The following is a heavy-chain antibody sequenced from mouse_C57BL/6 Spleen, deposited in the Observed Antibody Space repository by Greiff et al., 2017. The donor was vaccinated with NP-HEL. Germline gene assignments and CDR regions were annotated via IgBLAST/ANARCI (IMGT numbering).Heavy chain of an antibody. V-gene: IGHV5-16*01. Sequence: EVKLVESEGGLVQPGSSMKLSCTASGFTFSDYYMAWVRQVPEKGLEWVANINYDGSSTYYLDSLKSRFIISRDNAKNILYLQMSSLKSEDTATYYCARDGAPYAMDYWGQGTSVTVSS. J-gene: IGHJ4*01. CDR2: INYDGSST. CDR1: GFTFSDYY. CDR3: ARDGAPYAMDY.